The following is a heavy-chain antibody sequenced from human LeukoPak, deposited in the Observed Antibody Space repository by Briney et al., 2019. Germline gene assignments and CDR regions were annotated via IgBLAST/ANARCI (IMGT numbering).Heavy chain of an antibody. V-gene: IGHV1-69*04. Sequence: SVKVSCKASGYTFTSYDINWVRQATGQGLEWMGRIIPMYDIKDYAQKFQGRVTITADKSTSTAYMELSSLTSEDTAVYYCARDRIVGPMESAFDIWGQGTMVTVSP. CDR1: GYTFTSYD. D-gene: IGHD1-26*01. J-gene: IGHJ3*02. CDR3: ARDRIVGPMESAFDI. CDR2: IIPMYDIK.